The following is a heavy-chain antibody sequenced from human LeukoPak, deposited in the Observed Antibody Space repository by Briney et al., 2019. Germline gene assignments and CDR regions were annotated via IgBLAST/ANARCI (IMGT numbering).Heavy chain of an antibody. J-gene: IGHJ4*02. Sequence: GGSLRLSCAASGFTFSSNAMSWVRQAPGKGLEWVSAISGSGGSTYYADSVKGRFTISRDNSKNTLYLQMNSLRAEDTAVYYCAKTSYDSSGYYYFDYWGQGTLVTVSS. CDR2: ISGSGGST. V-gene: IGHV3-23*01. D-gene: IGHD3-22*01. CDR3: AKTSYDSSGYYYFDY. CDR1: GFTFSSNA.